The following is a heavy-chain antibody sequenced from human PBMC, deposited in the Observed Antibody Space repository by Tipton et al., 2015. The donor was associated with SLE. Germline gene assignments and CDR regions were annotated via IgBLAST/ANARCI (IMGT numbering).Heavy chain of an antibody. D-gene: IGHD4-23*01. CDR2: IYYSGTT. V-gene: IGHV4-39*07. CDR1: GGSISGGGYY. Sequence: LRLSCTVSGGSISGGGYYWAWIRQPPGRGLEYIGSIYYSGTTNFNPSLKSRVTISVDTSKNQFSMRLDSVTAADTAVYYCVRELIAGNPGGYWGQGTLVSVSS. CDR3: VRELIAGNPGGY. J-gene: IGHJ4*02.